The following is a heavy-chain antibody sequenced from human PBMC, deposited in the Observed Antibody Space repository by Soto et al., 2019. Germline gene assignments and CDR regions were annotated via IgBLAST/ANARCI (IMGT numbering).Heavy chain of an antibody. D-gene: IGHD3-10*01. CDR3: ARNTMVRGVIISYYYYGMDV. J-gene: IGHJ6*02. Sequence: ASVEVSCKASGCTFSSYAISWVRQAPGQGLEWMGGIIPIFGTANYAQKFQGRVTITADESTSTAYMELSSLRSEDTAVYYCARNTMVRGVIISYYYYGMDVWGQGTTVTVSS. V-gene: IGHV1-69*13. CDR1: GCTFSSYA. CDR2: IIPIFGTA.